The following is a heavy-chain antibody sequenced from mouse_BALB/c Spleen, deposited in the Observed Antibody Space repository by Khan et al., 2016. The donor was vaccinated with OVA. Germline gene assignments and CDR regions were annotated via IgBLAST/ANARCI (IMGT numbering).Heavy chain of an antibody. J-gene: IGHJ4*01. D-gene: IGHD1-1*01. CDR1: GYTFTDYV. Sequence: VQLQQSGPELVQPGASVKMSCKTSGYTFTDYVMHWVKQKPGQGLEWIGYIYPYNDDTESTERFRGKATLTLDKSSTTAYMEHNSLTSADSAVYYCGRSATDYYTGDSWGQGTSVTVSS. V-gene: IGHV1S136*01. CDR3: GRSATDYYTGDS. CDR2: IYPYNDDT.